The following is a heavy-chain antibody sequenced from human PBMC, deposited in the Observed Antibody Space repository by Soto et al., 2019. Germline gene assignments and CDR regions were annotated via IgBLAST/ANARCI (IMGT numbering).Heavy chain of an antibody. CDR1: GGTFSSYA. J-gene: IGHJ6*02. Sequence: QVQLVQSGAEVKKPGSSVKVSCKASGGTFSSYAISWVRQAPGQGLEWMGGIIPIFGTANYAQEFQGRVTITADKSTSTAYMELSSLRSEDTAVYYCARDDGYCSSTSCYDFGFYYYGMDVWGQGTTVTVSS. D-gene: IGHD2-2*01. CDR2: IIPIFGTA. V-gene: IGHV1-69*06. CDR3: ARDDGYCSSTSCYDFGFYYYGMDV.